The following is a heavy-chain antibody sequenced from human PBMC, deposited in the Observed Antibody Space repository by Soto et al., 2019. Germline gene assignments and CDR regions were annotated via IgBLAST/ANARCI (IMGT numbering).Heavy chain of an antibody. Sequence: GESLKISCAASGFTFSSYAMSWVRQAPGKGLEWVSAISGSGGSTYYADSVKGRFTISRDNSKNTLYLQMNSLRAEDTAVYYCAKGGDYYGSGSYHLVDYWGQGTLVTVSS. CDR2: ISGSGGST. J-gene: IGHJ4*02. CDR1: GFTFSSYA. CDR3: AKGGDYYGSGSYHLVDY. D-gene: IGHD3-10*01. V-gene: IGHV3-23*01.